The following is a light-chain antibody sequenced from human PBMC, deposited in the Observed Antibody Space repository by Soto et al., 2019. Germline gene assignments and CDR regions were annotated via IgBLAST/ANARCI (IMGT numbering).Light chain of an antibody. Sequence: MVMTQSPATLSVSPGERATLSCRASQSVSNNLAWYQQKPGQAPRLLIYSASTRATGIPVTFSGAGSGTDFSLTISSLQSEEFAVYYCQQYDSWSFTFGHGTKVEIK. V-gene: IGKV3-15*01. CDR3: QQYDSWSFT. CDR2: SAS. J-gene: IGKJ1*01. CDR1: QSVSNN.